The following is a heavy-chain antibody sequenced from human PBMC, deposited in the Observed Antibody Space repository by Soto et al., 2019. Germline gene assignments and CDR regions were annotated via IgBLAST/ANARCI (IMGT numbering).Heavy chain of an antibody. CDR3: VANYDFWSGTYSFDP. J-gene: IGHJ5*02. V-gene: IGHV3-48*01. CDR2: ISSSSSTI. Sequence: GGSLRLSCAASGFTFSSYSMNWVRQAPGKGLEWVSYISSSSSTIYYADSVKGRFTISRDNAKNSLYLQMNSLRAEDTAVYYCVANYDFWSGTYSFDPWGQGTLVTVSS. D-gene: IGHD3-3*01. CDR1: GFTFSSYS.